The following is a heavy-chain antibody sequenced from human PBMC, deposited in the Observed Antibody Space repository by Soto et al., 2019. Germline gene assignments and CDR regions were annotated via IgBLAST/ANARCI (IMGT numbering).Heavy chain of an antibody. CDR1: GYTFTSYD. CDR2: MNPNSGNT. J-gene: IGHJ6*03. V-gene: IGHV1-8*01. CDR3: ARGKDFWSGYSPYYYMDV. D-gene: IGHD3-3*01. Sequence: GASVKVSCKASGYTFTSYDINWVRQATGQGLEWMGWMNPNSGNTGYAQKFQGRVTMTRNTSISTAYMELSSLRSEDTAVYYCARGKDFWSGYSPYYYMDVWGKGTTVTVSS.